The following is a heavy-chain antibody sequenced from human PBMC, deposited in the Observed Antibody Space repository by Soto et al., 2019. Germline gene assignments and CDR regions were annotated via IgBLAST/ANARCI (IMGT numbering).Heavy chain of an antibody. J-gene: IGHJ4*02. D-gene: IGHD6-19*01. CDR3: ARGVRGSGWFPFDY. V-gene: IGHV4-59*01. Sequence: LSETLSLTCAVSGGSINTYYWSWVRQPPGKGLEWIGNIHHSGSTNYNPSLNSRVTISVDTSKNQFSLKLSSVTAADTAVYYCARGVRGSGWFPFDYWGQGTLVTISS. CDR2: IHHSGST. CDR1: GGSINTYY.